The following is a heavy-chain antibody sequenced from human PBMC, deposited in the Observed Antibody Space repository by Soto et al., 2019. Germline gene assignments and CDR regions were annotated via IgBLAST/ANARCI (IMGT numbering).Heavy chain of an antibody. CDR2: ISSSGSTI. D-gene: IGHD1-26*01. V-gene: IGHV3-48*03. CDR3: ASWWEWELLRGDY. Sequence: LRLSCAASGFTFSSYEMNWVRQAPGKGLEWVSYISSSGSTIYYADSVKGRFTISRDNAKNSLYLQMNSLRAEDTAVYYCASWWEWELLRGDYWGQGTLVTVSS. CDR1: GFTFSSYE. J-gene: IGHJ4*02.